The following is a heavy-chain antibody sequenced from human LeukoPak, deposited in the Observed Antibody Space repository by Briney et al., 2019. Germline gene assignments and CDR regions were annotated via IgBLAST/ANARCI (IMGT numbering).Heavy chain of an antibody. CDR3: ARSWSVRYCSSTSCRNGWFDP. D-gene: IGHD2-2*01. Sequence: ASVKVSCKASGYTFTSYDINWVRQATGQGLEWMGWMNPNSGNTGYAQKFQGRVTITRNTPISTAYMELSSLRSEDTAVYYCARSWSVRYCSSTSCRNGWFDPWGQRTLVTVSS. CDR2: MNPNSGNT. V-gene: IGHV1-8*03. J-gene: IGHJ5*02. CDR1: GYTFTSYD.